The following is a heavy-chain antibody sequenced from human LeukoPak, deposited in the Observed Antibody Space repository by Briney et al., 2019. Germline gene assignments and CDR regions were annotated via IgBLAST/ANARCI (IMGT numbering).Heavy chain of an antibody. CDR1: GFTFSDSY. D-gene: IGHD7-27*01. CDR3: GRGHWGLDY. Sequence: GGSLRLSCAASGFTFSDSYMTWIRQAPGKGLEWVSFISNSGDTIYYADSVKGRFTTSRDNAMSSLYLQMNSLRAEDTAVYYCGRGHWGLDYWGQGTLVTVSS. CDR2: ISNSGDTI. J-gene: IGHJ4*02. V-gene: IGHV3-11*04.